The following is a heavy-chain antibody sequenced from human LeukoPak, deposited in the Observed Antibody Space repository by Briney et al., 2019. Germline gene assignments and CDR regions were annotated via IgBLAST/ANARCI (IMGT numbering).Heavy chain of an antibody. CDR2: IFYSGST. V-gene: IGHV4-39*07. J-gene: IGHJ3*02. D-gene: IGHD2/OR15-2a*01. CDR1: SGSISTSNYY. CDR3: LIDI. Sequence: KPSETLSLTCTVSSGSISTSNYYWGWVRQPPGKALEWIGNIFYSGSTYYSPSLKSRVTISLDTSRNQFSLKLNSVTAADTAVYYGLIDIWGQGTMVTVSS.